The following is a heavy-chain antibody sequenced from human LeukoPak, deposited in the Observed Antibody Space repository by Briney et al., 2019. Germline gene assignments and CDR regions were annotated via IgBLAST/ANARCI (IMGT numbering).Heavy chain of an antibody. CDR1: GGTFSSYA. V-gene: IGHV1-69*04. D-gene: IGHD3-10*01. CDR2: IIPILGIA. CDR3: ARDYYGSLGY. Sequence: GASMKVSCKASGGTFSSYAISWVRQAPGQGLEWMGRIIPILGIANYAQKFQGRVTITADKSTSTAYMELSSLRSEDTAVYYCARDYYGSLGYWGQGTLVTVSS. J-gene: IGHJ4*02.